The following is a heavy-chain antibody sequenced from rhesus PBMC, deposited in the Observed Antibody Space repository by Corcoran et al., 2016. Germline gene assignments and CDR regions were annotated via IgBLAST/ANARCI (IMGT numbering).Heavy chain of an antibody. J-gene: IGHJ2*01. V-gene: IGHV4-122*01. Sequence: QVQLQESGPGLVEPSETLSLTCAVFGGSISSSYYYWTWLRPPPGKGREGIGYLHGGRTRTKYNSSLKSRVTISTDTSKNQFSLKLTSVTAADTAAYYCARYNTVQSYWYFDLWGPGTPITISS. CDR3: ARYNTVQSYWYFDL. CDR1: GGSISSSYYY. CDR2: LHGGRTRT. D-gene: IGHD4-23*01.